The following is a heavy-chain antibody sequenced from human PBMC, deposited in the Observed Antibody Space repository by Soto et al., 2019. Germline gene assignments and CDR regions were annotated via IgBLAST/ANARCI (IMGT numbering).Heavy chain of an antibody. D-gene: IGHD6-19*01. V-gene: IGHV4-59*01. Sequence: QVQLQESGPGLVKPSETLSLTCTVSGGSISSYYWSWLRQPPGKGLEWIGYIYYSGSTNYNPSLKSRVTISVDTSKNQFSLKLSSVTAADTAVYYCARDPSSGWSYFDYWGQGTLVTVSS. CDR1: GGSISSYY. CDR3: ARDPSSGWSYFDY. J-gene: IGHJ4*02. CDR2: IYYSGST.